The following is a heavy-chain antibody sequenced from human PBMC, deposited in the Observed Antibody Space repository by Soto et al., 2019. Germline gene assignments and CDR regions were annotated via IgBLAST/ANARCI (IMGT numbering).Heavy chain of an antibody. Sequence: QVQLVQSGAEVKKPGASVKVSCKASGYTFTSYGISWVRQATGQGLEWMGWISAYNGNTNYAQKLQGIVTMTTDTSTRKAYMELRSLGAYDKAVYYCARDRYYYGSGSSNCYGMVLLGQGTTVTVSS. CDR2: ISAYNGNT. V-gene: IGHV1-18*01. D-gene: IGHD3-10*01. J-gene: IGHJ6*02. CDR3: ARDRYYYGSGSSNCYGMVL. CDR1: GYTFTSYG.